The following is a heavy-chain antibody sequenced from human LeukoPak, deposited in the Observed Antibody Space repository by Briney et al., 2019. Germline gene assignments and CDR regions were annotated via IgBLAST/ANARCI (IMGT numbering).Heavy chain of an antibody. Sequence: GGSLRLSCEASGFTFSRYWMNWVRQAPGKGLEWVANIKEYGTEKYLVDSVKGRFTISRDNAKNSLFLQMDSLRAEDTAVYYCAREYCSGGSCYKGGIDYWGQGTLVTVSS. CDR3: AREYCSGGSCYKGGIDY. D-gene: IGHD2-15*01. CDR2: IKEYGTEK. V-gene: IGHV3-7*03. CDR1: GFTFSRYW. J-gene: IGHJ4*02.